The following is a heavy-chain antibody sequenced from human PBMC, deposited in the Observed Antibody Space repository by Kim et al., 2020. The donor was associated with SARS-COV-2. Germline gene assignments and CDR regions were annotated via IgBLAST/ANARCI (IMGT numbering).Heavy chain of an antibody. CDR1: GFTVSSNY. J-gene: IGHJ4*02. D-gene: IGHD4-17*01. CDR2: FYSCGST. V-gene: IGHV3-53*01. CDR3: ARGMTTGNY. Sequence: GGSLRLSCAASGFTVSSNYICWVRHAPGPGQEWDSFFYSCGSTYYAYSVKGRFNITRDNSKTTLYLQMNSLRAEDTAVYYCARGMTTGNYWRQGTLVTVSS.